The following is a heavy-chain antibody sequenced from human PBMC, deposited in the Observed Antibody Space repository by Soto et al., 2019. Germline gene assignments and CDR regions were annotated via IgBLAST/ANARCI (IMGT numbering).Heavy chain of an antibody. J-gene: IGHJ6*02. Sequence: EVQLLESGGGLVQPGGSLRLSCAASGFTFSSYAMSWVRQAPGKGLEWVSAISGSGGSTYYADSVKGRFTISRDNSKNTLYLKMNSLRAEDTAVYYCATKLVATGDGNYYGMDVWGQGTTVTVSS. D-gene: IGHD5-12*01. CDR2: ISGSGGST. V-gene: IGHV3-23*01. CDR1: GFTFSSYA. CDR3: ATKLVATGDGNYYGMDV.